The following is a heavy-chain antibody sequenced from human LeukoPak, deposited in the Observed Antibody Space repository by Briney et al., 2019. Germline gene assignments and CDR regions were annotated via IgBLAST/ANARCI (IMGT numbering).Heavy chain of an antibody. D-gene: IGHD3-10*01. V-gene: IGHV4-30-2*01. CDR1: GGSISSGGYS. CDR3: ARSTNYYGSGKHDWFDP. CDR2: IYHSGST. J-gene: IGHJ5*02. Sequence: PSETLSLTCAVSGGSISSGGYSWSWIRQPPGKGLEWIGYIYHSGSTYYNPSLKSRVTISVDRSKNQFSLKLSSVTAADTAVYYCARSTNYYGSGKHDWFDPWGQGTLVTVSS.